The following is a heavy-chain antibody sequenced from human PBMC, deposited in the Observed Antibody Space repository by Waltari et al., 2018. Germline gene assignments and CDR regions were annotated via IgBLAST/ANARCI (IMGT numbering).Heavy chain of an antibody. CDR3: ARRFMTGEGLTLNWLDP. D-gene: IGHD3-16*01. CDR2: IYPGDSDT. J-gene: IGHJ5*02. CDR1: GYGFDSYW. V-gene: IGHV5-51*07. Sequence: VQLVQSGAEVKKPGESLRISCRDSGYGFDSYWIAWVHQRPGKGLEWMGHIYPGDSDTRYNPSFQGQVTISADRSVTTVYLQWSSLKTSDSGIYYCARRFMTGEGLTLNWLDPWGQGTLVTVSS.